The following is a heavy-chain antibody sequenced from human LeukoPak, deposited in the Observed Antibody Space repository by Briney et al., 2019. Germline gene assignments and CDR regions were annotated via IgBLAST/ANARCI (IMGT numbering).Heavy chain of an antibody. CDR3: AKDHSSGWQDKYFKN. CDR1: GFTFSSYG. CDR2: ISYDGSNK. Sequence: GGSLRLSCAASGFTFSSYGMHWVRQAPGKGLEWVAVISYDGSNKYYADSVKGRFTISRDNSKNTLYLQMNSLRAEDTAVYYCAKDHSSGWQDKYFKNWGQGTLVTVSS. J-gene: IGHJ1*01. V-gene: IGHV3-30*18. D-gene: IGHD6-19*01.